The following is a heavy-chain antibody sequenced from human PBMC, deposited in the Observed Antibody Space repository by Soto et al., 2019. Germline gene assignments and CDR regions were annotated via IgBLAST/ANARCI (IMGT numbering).Heavy chain of an antibody. CDR2: IYYSGST. D-gene: IGHD6-13*01. CDR3: ARAEGIAAAGSGWFDP. Sequence: SETLSLTCTVSGGSISSGDYYWSWIRQPPGKGLEWIGYIYYSGSTYYNPSLKSRVTISVDTSKNQFSLELSSVTAADTAVYYCARAEGIAAAGSGWFDPWGQGTLVTVSS. V-gene: IGHV4-30-4*01. CDR1: GGSISSGDYY. J-gene: IGHJ5*02.